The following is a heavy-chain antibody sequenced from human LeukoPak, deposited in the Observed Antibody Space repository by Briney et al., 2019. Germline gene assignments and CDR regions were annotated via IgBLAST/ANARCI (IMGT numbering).Heavy chain of an antibody. CDR2: IWYDGSDK. J-gene: IGHJ4*01. Sequence: GGSLRLSCAASGFSYSSHGMHWVRQAPGKGLEWVAVIWYDGSDKYYADSVKGRFTISRDSSKNALYLQMNSLRAEDTAVYYCARDRGAYCGGDCYLGFDYWGRGTLVTVSS. V-gene: IGHV3-33*01. CDR1: GFSYSSHG. D-gene: IGHD2-21*02. CDR3: ARDRGAYCGGDCYLGFDY.